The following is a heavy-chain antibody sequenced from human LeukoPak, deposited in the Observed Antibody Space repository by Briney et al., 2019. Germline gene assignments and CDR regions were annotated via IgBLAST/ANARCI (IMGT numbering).Heavy chain of an antibody. V-gene: IGHV4-30-2*01. CDR3: ARRTTYDILTGALRFDY. J-gene: IGHJ4*02. D-gene: IGHD3-9*01. CDR2: IYHSGST. CDR1: GGSIGSGDYS. Sequence: SETLSLTCSVSGGSIGSGDYSWSWIRQPPRKGLEWIGYIYHSGSTYYNPSLKSRVTLSVDRSKNQFSLKLSSVTAADTAVYYCARRTTYDILTGALRFDYWGQGTLVTVSS.